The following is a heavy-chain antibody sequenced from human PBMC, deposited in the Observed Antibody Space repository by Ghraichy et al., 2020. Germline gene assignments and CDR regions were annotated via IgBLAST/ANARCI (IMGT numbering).Heavy chain of an antibody. CDR3: ARRRQTWSAAEGDAFDI. D-gene: IGHD5-18*01. Sequence: LSCAVYVGSFSGYYWSWIRQPPGKGLEWIGEINPTGTTNNNPSLKSRLTLLVDPSKNQFSLQLKSVTAADTAVYYCARRRQTWSAAEGDAFDIWGHGTMVTVSS. J-gene: IGHJ3*02. CDR1: VGSFSGYY. V-gene: IGHV4-34*01. CDR2: INPTGTT.